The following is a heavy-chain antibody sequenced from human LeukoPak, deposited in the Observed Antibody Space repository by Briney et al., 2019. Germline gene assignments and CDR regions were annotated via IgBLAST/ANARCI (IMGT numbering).Heavy chain of an antibody. CDR2: ISSGSRI. J-gene: IGHJ4*02. CDR1: GFTFSSYE. CDR3: ARESIAVAGAPFDY. V-gene: IGHV3-48*03. D-gene: IGHD6-19*01. Sequence: GGSLRLSCAASGFTFSSYEMNWVRQAPGKGMERVSYISSGSRIYDSDSVTGRFTVSRDNAKNSLYLQMNSLRADATAVYYRARESIAVAGAPFDYWGQGTLVTVSS.